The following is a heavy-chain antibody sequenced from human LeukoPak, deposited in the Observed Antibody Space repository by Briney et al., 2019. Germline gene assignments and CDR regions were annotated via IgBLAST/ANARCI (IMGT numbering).Heavy chain of an antibody. V-gene: IGHV3-43*02. Sequence: GGSLRLSCAASGFTFDDYAMHWVRQVPGKGLEWVSLILGDGSSTNYADSVKGRFTISRDNSKNSLYLHMNSLRVEDTALYFCAKDRYSSSWYTIDYWGQGTLVTVSS. CDR1: GFTFDDYA. J-gene: IGHJ4*02. CDR3: AKDRYSSSWYTIDY. CDR2: ILGDGSST. D-gene: IGHD6-13*01.